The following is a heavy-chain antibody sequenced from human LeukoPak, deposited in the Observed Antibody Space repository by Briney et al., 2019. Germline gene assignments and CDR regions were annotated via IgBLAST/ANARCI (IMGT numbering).Heavy chain of an antibody. CDR1: GFTFDDYA. Sequence: GGSLRLSCATSGFTFDDYAMHWVRQAPGKGLEWVSGISWNSGSIGYADSVKGRFTTSRDNAKNSLYLQMNSLRAEDTALYYCAKDPYDILTGLDYWGQGTLVTVSS. CDR3: AKDPYDILTGLDY. D-gene: IGHD3-9*01. CDR2: ISWNSGSI. J-gene: IGHJ4*02. V-gene: IGHV3-9*01.